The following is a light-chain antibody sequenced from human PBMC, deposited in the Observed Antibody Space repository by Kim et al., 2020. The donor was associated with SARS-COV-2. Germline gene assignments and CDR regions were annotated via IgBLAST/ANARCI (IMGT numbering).Light chain of an antibody. CDR1: QSISNNF. Sequence: SPGERATRSCRTSQSISNNFFAWYQQKPGQAPRLLIYAASHRATGIPDRFSGSGAGTDFTLIITRLEPEDFAVYYCQQYGTAPRTFGQGTKVDIK. V-gene: IGKV3-20*01. CDR3: QQYGTAPRT. CDR2: AAS. J-gene: IGKJ1*01.